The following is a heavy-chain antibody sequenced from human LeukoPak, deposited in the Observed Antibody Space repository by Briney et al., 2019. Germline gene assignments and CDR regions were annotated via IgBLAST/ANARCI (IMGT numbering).Heavy chain of an antibody. V-gene: IGHV4-30-2*01. CDR2: IYHSGST. J-gene: IGHJ4*02. CDR3: AREARITMVRGVMRYFDY. Sequence: SQTLSPTCTVSGGSISSGGYYWSWIRQPPGKGLEWIGYIYHSGSTYYNPSLKSRVTISVDTSKNQFSLKLSSVTAADTAVYYCAREARITMVRGVMRYFDYWGQGTLVTVSS. CDR1: GGSISSGGYY. D-gene: IGHD3-10*01.